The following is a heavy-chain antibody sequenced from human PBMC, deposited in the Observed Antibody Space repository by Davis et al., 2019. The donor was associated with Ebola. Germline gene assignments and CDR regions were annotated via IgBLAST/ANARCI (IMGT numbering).Heavy chain of an antibody. V-gene: IGHV3-30*02. J-gene: IGHJ4*02. CDR3: AKDDASTWDQTFDY. Sequence: GGSLRLSCAESGFTFSSYGMHWVRQAPGKGLEWVAVIWYDGSNKYYADSVKGRFTISRDNSKNTLHLQMNSLRVEDTAVYYCAKDDASTWDQTFDYWGQGTLVTVSS. D-gene: IGHD6-13*01. CDR1: GFTFSSYG. CDR2: IWYDGSNK.